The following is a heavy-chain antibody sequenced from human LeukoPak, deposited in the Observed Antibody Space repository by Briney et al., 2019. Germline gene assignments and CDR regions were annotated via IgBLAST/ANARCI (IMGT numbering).Heavy chain of an antibody. D-gene: IGHD3-10*01. CDR2: IYTSGST. V-gene: IGHV4-61*02. Sequence: SQTLSLTCTVSGGSISSGSYYWSWIRQPAGKGLEWIGRIYTSGSTNYNPSLKSRVTTSVDTSKNQFSLKLSSVTAADTAVYYCARGAPGFDYWGQGTLVTVSS. J-gene: IGHJ4*02. CDR3: ARGAPGFDY. CDR1: GGSISSGSYY.